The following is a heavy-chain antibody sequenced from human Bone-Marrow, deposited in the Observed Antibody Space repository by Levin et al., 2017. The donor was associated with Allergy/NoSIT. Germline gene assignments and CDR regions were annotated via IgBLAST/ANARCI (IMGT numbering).Heavy chain of an antibody. CDR3: AKGSRSNPFDY. J-gene: IGHJ4*02. CDR1: GFTFSNYG. D-gene: IGHD2-2*01. V-gene: IGHV3-30*18. Sequence: TGESLKISCAASGFTFSNYGMHWVRQAPGKGLEWVALISYDGNNKYYADSVKGRFSISRDNSKNTLYLQMNSLTAEDTAVYYCAKGSRSNPFDYWGQGTLVTVSS. CDR2: ISYDGNNK.